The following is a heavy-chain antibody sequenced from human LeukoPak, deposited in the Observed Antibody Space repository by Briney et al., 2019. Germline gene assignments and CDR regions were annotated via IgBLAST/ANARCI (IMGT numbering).Heavy chain of an antibody. Sequence: ASVKVSCKASGYTFTSYAMNWVRQAPGQGLEWMGWINTNTGNPTYAQGFTGRFVFSLDTSVSTAYLQISSLRAEDTAVYYCASEYSSSSRDDNKLYYFDYWGQGTLVTVSS. V-gene: IGHV7-4-1*02. J-gene: IGHJ4*02. CDR1: GYTFTSYA. CDR3: ASEYSSSSRDDNKLYYFDY. D-gene: IGHD6-6*01. CDR2: INTNTGNP.